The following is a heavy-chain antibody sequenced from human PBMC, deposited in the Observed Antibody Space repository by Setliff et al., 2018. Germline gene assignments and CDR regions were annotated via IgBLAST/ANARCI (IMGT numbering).Heavy chain of an antibody. CDR3: ARDPPGPNYNFWSGYPDY. V-gene: IGHV3-30*01. CDR1: GFIFSNYA. CDR2: ISYDASNK. J-gene: IGHJ4*02. Sequence: GGSLRLSCAASGFIFSNYAMHWVRQAPGKGLEWVALISYDASNKYHADSVKGRFAISRDNSKNTLYLQMNTLRTEDTAVYYCARDPPGPNYNFWSGYPDYWGQGTLVTAPQ. D-gene: IGHD3-3*01.